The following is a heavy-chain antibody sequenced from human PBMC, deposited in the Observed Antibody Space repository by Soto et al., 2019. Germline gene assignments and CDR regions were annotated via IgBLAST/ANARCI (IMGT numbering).Heavy chain of an antibody. CDR2: ISGSGDYI. J-gene: IGHJ6*02. Sequence: EVQLLESGGGLVQPGGSLRLSCAASGFTFSSYAMTWVRQAPGKGLEWVSSISGSGDYIYYADSVKGRFTISRDNSKNTLYLQMNSLRAEDTAVYYCAKGLAVAGPYYYGMDVWGQGTTVTVSS. D-gene: IGHD6-19*01. CDR1: GFTFSSYA. V-gene: IGHV3-23*01. CDR3: AKGLAVAGPYYYGMDV.